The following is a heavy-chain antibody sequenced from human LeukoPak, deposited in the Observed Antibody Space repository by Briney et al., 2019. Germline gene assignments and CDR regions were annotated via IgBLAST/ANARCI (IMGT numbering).Heavy chain of an antibody. J-gene: IGHJ6*02. V-gene: IGHV1-69*13. CDR3: ASRGLYYDSSGYYYYYYYGMDV. CDR1: GGTFSSYA. CDR2: IIPIFGTA. D-gene: IGHD3-22*01. Sequence: SVKVSCKASGGTFSSYAISWVRQAPGQGLEWMGGIIPIFGTANYAQKFQGRVTITADESTSTAYMELSSLRSEDTAVYYCASRGLYYDSSGYYYYYYYGMDVWGQGTTVTVSS.